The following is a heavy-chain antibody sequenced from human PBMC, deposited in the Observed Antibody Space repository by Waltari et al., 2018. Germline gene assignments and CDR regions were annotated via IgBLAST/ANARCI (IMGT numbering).Heavy chain of an antibody. V-gene: IGHV3-74*01. CDR3: VGATAYWDV. CDR1: GITLSSYW. CDR2: INTDGSWI. J-gene: IGHJ6*02. D-gene: IGHD1-26*01. Sequence: ELQLVESEGGLVQPGGSLRLSCEGSGITLSSYWMHWVRQTPGKGLVWLSRINTDGSWITYADSVKGRFTISRDDSKNTLYLQMNSLRAEDTGVYYCVGATAYWDVWGQGTTVTVSS.